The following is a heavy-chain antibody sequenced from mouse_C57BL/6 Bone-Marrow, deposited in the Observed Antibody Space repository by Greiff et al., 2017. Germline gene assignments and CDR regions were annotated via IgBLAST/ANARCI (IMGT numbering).Heavy chain of an antibody. J-gene: IGHJ4*01. CDR1: GFTFSDYG. CDR2: ISSGSSTI. V-gene: IGHV5-17*01. CDR3: ARGGYDAMDY. Sequence: KLEESGGGLVKPGGSLKLSCAASGFTFSDYGMHWVRQAPEKGLEWVAYISSGSSTIYYADTVKGRFTISRDNAKNTLFLQMTSLRSEDTAMYYCARGGYDAMDYWGQGTSVTVSS.